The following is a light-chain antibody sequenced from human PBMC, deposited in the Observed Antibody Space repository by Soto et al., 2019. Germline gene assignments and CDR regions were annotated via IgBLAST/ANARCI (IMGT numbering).Light chain of an antibody. J-gene: IGKJ3*01. Sequence: DIQMTQSPSTLSASVGDRVTITCRASQSIKNWLAWYQQKPEEAPKLLIYKASTLESGVPSRFSGSGSGTEFTLTISCLQPDDVATYYCQQYNSYSQFTFGPGTKVDIK. CDR1: QSIKNW. CDR2: KAS. V-gene: IGKV1-5*03. CDR3: QQYNSYSQFT.